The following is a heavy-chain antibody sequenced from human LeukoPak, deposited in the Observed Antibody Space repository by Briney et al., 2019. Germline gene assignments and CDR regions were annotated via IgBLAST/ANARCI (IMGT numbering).Heavy chain of an antibody. CDR3: ARVGSYESSGYYEY. D-gene: IGHD3-22*01. J-gene: IGHJ4*02. V-gene: IGHV1-2*06. CDR1: GYTLTDYY. Sequence: VASVNVSCEASGYTLTDYYMHWVRQAPGQGLEWMGRINPNSGGTNYAQKFQGRVTMTRDTSISTVYMELSRLRSDDTAVYYCARVGSYESSGYYEYWGQGALVTVSS. CDR2: INPNSGGT.